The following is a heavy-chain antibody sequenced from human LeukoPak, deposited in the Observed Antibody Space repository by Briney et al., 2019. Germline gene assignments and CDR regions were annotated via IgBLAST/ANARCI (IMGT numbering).Heavy chain of an antibody. D-gene: IGHD1-14*01. CDR1: GFTFSSYW. V-gene: IGHV3-7*01. CDR2: IKQDGSEK. J-gene: IGHJ3*02. CDR3: AGPRPTTGDAFDI. Sequence: GGSLRLSCAASGFTFSSYWMSWVRQAPGKGLEWVANIKQDGSEKYCVDSVKGRFTISRDIAKNSLYLQMNSLRAEDTAVYYCAGPRPTTGDAFDIWGQGTMVTVSS.